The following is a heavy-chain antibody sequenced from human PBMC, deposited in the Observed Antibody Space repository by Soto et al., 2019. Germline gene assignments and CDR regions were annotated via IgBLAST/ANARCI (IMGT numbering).Heavy chain of an antibody. CDR2: LSYAGDT. J-gene: IGHJ4*02. Sequence: PGGSLRLSCAASGFTLSTYDMHWVRQATGKGLEWVAALSYAGDTYYPGSVKGRFTVSRESAKNTLYLQMNSLAAEDTAVYYCASRNYYESSGYYYWYYFDFWGQGTLVTVSS. D-gene: IGHD3-22*01. CDR1: GFTLSTYD. V-gene: IGHV3-13*01. CDR3: ASRNYYESSGYYYWYYFDF.